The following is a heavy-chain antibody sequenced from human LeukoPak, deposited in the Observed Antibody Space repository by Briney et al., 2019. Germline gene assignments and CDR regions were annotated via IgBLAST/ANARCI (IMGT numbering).Heavy chain of an antibody. V-gene: IGHV3-21*04. CDR3: AKEMATITAFDY. J-gene: IGHJ4*02. CDR1: GFTFSTYS. Sequence: GGSLRLSCAASGFTFSTYSMNWVRQAPGKGLEWVSSISTSRSYIYYADSVKGRFTISRDNAKNSLYLQMNSLRAEDTAVYYCAKEMATITAFDYWGQGTLVTVSS. D-gene: IGHD5-24*01. CDR2: ISTSRSYI.